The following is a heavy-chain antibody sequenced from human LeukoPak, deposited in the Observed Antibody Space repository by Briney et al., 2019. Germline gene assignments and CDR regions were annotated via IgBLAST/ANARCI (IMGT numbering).Heavy chain of an antibody. CDR2: VNTNTGNP. V-gene: IGHV7-4-1*02. CDR3: ARDRQHYSNYVRGAGDAFDI. J-gene: IGHJ3*02. CDR1: GYSVTSYA. Sequence: ASVKVSCKASGYSVTSYAMNWVRQPPGQGLEWMGWVNTNTGNPTYAQGFTGRFVFSLDTSVSTAYLQISSLKAEDTAVYYCARDRQHYSNYVRGAGDAFDIWGQGTMVTVSS. D-gene: IGHD4-11*01.